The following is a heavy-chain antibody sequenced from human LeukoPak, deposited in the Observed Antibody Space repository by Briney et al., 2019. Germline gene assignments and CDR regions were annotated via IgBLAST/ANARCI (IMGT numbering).Heavy chain of an antibody. Sequence: GGSLRLSCAASGFTFSNYYMGWIRQAPGKGLEYISHISASGSTIHYGDSVKGRFTIFRDDARNSLYLQMTSLRAEDTATYFCARYCGGHCYSGFDYWGQGALVTVSS. V-gene: IGHV3-11*04. J-gene: IGHJ4*02. CDR2: ISASGSTI. CDR1: GFTFSNYY. CDR3: ARYCGGHCYSGFDY. D-gene: IGHD2-21*02.